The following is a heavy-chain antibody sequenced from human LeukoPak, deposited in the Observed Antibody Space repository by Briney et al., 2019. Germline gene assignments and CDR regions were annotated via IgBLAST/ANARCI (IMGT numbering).Heavy chain of an antibody. CDR2: ISYDGSNK. J-gene: IGHJ4*02. CDR1: GFTFSSYA. V-gene: IGHV3-30*04. D-gene: IGHD5-24*01. CDR3: ARGSELVDGYSHFDY. Sequence: TGRSLRLSCAASGFTFSSYAMHWVRQAPGKGLEWVAVISYDGSNKYYADSVKGRFTISRDNSKNTLYLQMNSLRAEDTAVYYCARGSELVDGYSHFDYWGQGTLVTVSS.